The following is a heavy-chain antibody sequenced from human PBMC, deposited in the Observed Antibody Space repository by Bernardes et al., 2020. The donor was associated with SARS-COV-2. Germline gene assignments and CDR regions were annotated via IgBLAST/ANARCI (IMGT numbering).Heavy chain of an antibody. D-gene: IGHD6-13*01. CDR1: GYTFTGYY. Sequence: ASVKVSCMASGYTFTGYYMHWVRQAPGQGLEWMGWINPNSGGTNYAQKFQGRVTMTRDTSISTAYMELSRLRSDDTAVYYCASRSFIAAAGTRYYYYGMDVWGQGTTVTVSS. CDR3: ASRSFIAAAGTRYYYYGMDV. CDR2: INPNSGGT. V-gene: IGHV1-2*02. J-gene: IGHJ6*02.